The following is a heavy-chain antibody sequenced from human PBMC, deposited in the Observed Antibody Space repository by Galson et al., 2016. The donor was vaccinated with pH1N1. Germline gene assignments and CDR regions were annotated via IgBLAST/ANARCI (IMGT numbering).Heavy chain of an antibody. CDR3: ARSVLVALTPDS. D-gene: IGHD2-21*01. J-gene: IGHJ5*01. V-gene: IGHV3-30*03. CDR2: IAFEGGSQK. Sequence: SLRLSCAASGFTFSDYPMHWVWQAPGKGLEWVAVIAFEGGSQKFYGDSVKGRFTISRDNSKNTMYLQMNSLTPEDTAVYYCARSVLVALTPDSWGQGTLVTVSS. CDR1: GFTFSDYP.